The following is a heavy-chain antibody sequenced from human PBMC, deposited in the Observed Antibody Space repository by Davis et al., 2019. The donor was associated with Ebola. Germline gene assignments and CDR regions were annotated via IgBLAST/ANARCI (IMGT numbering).Heavy chain of an antibody. V-gene: IGHV4-39*07. D-gene: IGHD6-19*01. CDR1: GGSISSSSYY. J-gene: IGHJ4*02. Sequence: PSETLFLTCTVSGGSISSSSYYWGWIRQPPGKGLEWIGSIYYSGSTYYNPSLKSRVTISVDTSKNQFSLKLSSVTAADTAVYYCARGGTYSSGWYGVWGQGTLVTVSS. CDR2: IYYSGST. CDR3: ARGGTYSSGWYGV.